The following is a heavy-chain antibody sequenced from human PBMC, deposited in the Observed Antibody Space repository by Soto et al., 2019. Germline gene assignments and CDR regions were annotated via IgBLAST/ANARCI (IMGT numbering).Heavy chain of an antibody. J-gene: IGHJ4*02. CDR1: GFTVSNNY. V-gene: IGHV3-66*01. CDR2: LSRGGTT. CDR3: ARDRPGTTNGY. D-gene: IGHD4-17*01. Sequence: EVQLVESGGGLVQPGGSLRLSCAASGFTVSNNYMLWVRQAPGKGLEWVSLLSRGGTTYYTDSVKGRFIISRDNSKNMGYLQMNSLRAEDTAVYYCARDRPGTTNGYWGQGTLVTVSS.